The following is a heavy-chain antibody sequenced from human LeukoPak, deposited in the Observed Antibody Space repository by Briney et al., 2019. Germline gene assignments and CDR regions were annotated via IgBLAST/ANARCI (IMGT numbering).Heavy chain of an antibody. J-gene: IGHJ5*02. CDR3: AREIGLVGAGNWFDP. Sequence: PSETLSLTCTVSGGSISSYYWSWIRQPPGKGLEWIGYIYYSGSTNYNPSLKSRVTISVDTSKNQLSLKLSSVTAADTAVYYCAREIGLVGAGNWFDPWGQGTLVTVSS. CDR2: IYYSGST. V-gene: IGHV4-59*01. CDR1: GGSISSYY. D-gene: IGHD1-26*01.